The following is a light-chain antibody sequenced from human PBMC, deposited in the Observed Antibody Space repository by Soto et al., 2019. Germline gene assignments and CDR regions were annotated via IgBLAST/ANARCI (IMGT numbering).Light chain of an antibody. CDR1: ASNIGSNP. V-gene: IGLV1-44*01. J-gene: IGLJ2*01. Sequence: QSVVTQPPSASGTPGQRVTISCSGSASNIGSNPVNWYQHLPGTAPKLLIYSSSHRPSGVPDRFSGSKSGTSASLAISGLQSGDEADYYCAAWDVSLKVVVFGGGTKVTVL. CDR2: SSS. CDR3: AAWDVSLKVVV.